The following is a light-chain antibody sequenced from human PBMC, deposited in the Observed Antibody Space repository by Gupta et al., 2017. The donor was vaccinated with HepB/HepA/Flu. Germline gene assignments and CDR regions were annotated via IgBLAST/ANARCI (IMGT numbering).Light chain of an antibody. V-gene: IGLV6-57*03. CDR1: SGNIASNY. J-gene: IGLJ2*01. Sequence: NFLLTQPHAVSESPGKAVTISYTLSSGNIASNYVKWYHQRPGSGPRTVSYEFRVRPSGVPDRFSGSIDRASNYASLPTSGLKTEDEAIYYCQYSDAVSHPVFGGGTKLTVL. CDR3: QYSDAVSHPV. CDR2: EFR.